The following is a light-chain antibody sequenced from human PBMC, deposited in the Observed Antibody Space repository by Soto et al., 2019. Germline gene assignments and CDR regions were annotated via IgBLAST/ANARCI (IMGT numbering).Light chain of an antibody. CDR2: KAS. CDR3: QQYDSDWT. CDR1: QRISSW. J-gene: IGKJ1*01. Sequence: DIQMTQSPSTVSASVGDRVTISCRASQRISSWLAWFQQKPGQAPKLLIYKASILESGVPSRFSGSGSGTEYTLTISSQQSDDFATYYCQQYDSDWTFGQGTKVEI. V-gene: IGKV1-5*03.